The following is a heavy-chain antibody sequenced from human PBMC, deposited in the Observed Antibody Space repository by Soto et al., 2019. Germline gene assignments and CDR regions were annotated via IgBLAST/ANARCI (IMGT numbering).Heavy chain of an antibody. J-gene: IGHJ4*02. CDR3: VRGLGNSDH. CDR2: IDSYGSST. CDR1: GFTFSSYW. V-gene: IGHV3-74*03. Sequence: EVQLVESGGGLVQPGGSLRLSCVASGFTFSSYWMHWVRQVPGKEPVWVSFIDSYGSSTKYADSVRGRFTISRDDAKNTLYLLMNSLRVEDTAVYYCVRGLGNSDHWGQGTLVTVSS.